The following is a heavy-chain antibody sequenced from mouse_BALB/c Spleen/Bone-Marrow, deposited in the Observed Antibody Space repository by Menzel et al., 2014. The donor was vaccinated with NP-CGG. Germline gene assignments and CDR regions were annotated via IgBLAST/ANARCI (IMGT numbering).Heavy chain of an antibody. CDR3: AREEYGNYDRFIDY. D-gene: IGHD2-10*02. V-gene: IGHV1-63*02. CDR2: IYPGGGYT. J-gene: IGHJ2*01. Sequence: VQLQESGAELVRPGTSVKISCKASGYTFTNYWLSWVKQRPGHGLEWIGDIYPGGGYTNFNERFKGKATLTADPSSSTAYMQHSSLTSEDSAVYFGAREEYGNYDRFIDYWGQGTTLTVSS. CDR1: GYTFTNYW.